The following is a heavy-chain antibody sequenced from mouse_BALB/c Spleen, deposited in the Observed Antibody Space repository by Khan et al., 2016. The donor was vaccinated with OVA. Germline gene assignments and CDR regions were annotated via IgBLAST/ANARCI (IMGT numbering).Heavy chain of an antibody. J-gene: IGHJ4*01. V-gene: IGHV3-2*02. D-gene: IGHD4-1*01. CDR1: GYSFTSDYA. Sequence: EVQLQESGPGLVKPSQSLSLTCTVSGYSFTSDYAWNLIRQFPGNKLEWMGYISNSGSASYTPSLKSRISITRDTSKNPFFLQLYPAPPEDTATYYCASERGRYYAMDYWGQGTSVTVSS. CDR2: ISNSGSA. CDR3: ASERGRYYAMDY.